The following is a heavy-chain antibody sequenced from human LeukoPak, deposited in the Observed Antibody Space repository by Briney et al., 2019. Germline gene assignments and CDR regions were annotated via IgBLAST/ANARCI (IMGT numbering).Heavy chain of an antibody. CDR1: GYTFTSYG. CDR3: ARDLRANMIDSPLDN. V-gene: IGHV1-18*01. D-gene: IGHD3-22*01. Sequence: ASVKVSCKASGYTFTSYGISWVRQAPGQGLEWMGWISAYNGNTNYAQKVHGRVTMTTDTSTSTGYMELRSLRSDDTAVYYCARDLRANMIDSPLDNWGQGTLVTVSS. CDR2: ISAYNGNT. J-gene: IGHJ4*02.